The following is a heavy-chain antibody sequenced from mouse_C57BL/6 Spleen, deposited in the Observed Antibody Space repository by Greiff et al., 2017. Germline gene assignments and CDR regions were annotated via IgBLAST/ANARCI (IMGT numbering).Heavy chain of an antibody. CDR3: ASSGXYGSSYEFAY. J-gene: IGHJ3*01. CDR2: IFPGSGST. Sequence: LVEPGASVKISCKASGYTFTDYYINWVKQRPGQGLEWIGWIFPGSGSTYYNEKFKGKATLTVDKSSSTAYMLLSSLTSEDSAVYVCASSGXYGSSYEFAYWGQGTLVTVSA. D-gene: IGHD1-1*01. CDR1: GYTFTDYY. V-gene: IGHV1-75*01.